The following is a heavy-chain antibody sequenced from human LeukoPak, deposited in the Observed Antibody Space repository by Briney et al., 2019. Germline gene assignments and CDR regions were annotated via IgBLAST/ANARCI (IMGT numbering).Heavy chain of an antibody. D-gene: IGHD3-3*01. CDR3: AKISAITIFGVDTNWFDP. CDR1: GFTFSSYG. Sequence: PGGSLRLSCAASGFTFSSYGMHWVRPGPGKGLEWVAFIRYDGSNKYYADSVKRRFTISRDNSKNTLYLQMNSLRAEDTAVYYCAKISAITIFGVDTNWFDPWGQGTLVTVSS. V-gene: IGHV3-30*02. CDR2: IRYDGSNK. J-gene: IGHJ5*02.